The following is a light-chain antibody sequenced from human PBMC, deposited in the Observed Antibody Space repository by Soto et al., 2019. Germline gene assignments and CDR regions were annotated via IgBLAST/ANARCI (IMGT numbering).Light chain of an antibody. V-gene: IGKV1-5*03. CDR2: KAS. J-gene: IGKJ1*01. CDR1: QSISSW. Sequence: DIQMTQSTSTLSASVGDRVTITCRASQSISSWLAWYQQKPGKAPSLLRYKASTLQGGVPARFSGSGSGTEFTLTISSLQPDDFATYYCQQYHDYSRTFGQGTKVEI. CDR3: QQYHDYSRT.